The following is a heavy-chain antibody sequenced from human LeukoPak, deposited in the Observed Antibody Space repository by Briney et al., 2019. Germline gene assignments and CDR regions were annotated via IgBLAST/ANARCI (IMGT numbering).Heavy chain of an antibody. CDR3: TTYKNWVAGDV. D-gene: IGHD7-27*01. CDR2: IKQDGSEE. CDR1: GFTFSDYW. V-gene: IGHV3-7*01. Sequence: PGGSLRLSCAASGFTFSDYWMSWVRQAPGKGPEWVATIKQDGSEEHYVDSVKGRFTVSRDNARNSLFLQMNSLRVEDMAVYYCTTYKNWVAGDVWGQGTTVSVSS. J-gene: IGHJ6*02.